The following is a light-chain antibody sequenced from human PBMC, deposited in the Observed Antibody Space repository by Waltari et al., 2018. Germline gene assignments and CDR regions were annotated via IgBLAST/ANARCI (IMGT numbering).Light chain of an antibody. V-gene: IGKV3-20*01. CDR1: QSIYSTY. Sequence: EIVLTQSPGTLSLSPGERATLSCRASQSIYSTYLAWYQQKPGQAPRLLSYRASNRATGVPDRFSGSGSGTDFTLTISRLEPEDFAVFYCQQYGSSPRTFGQGTTVEIK. J-gene: IGKJ1*01. CDR2: RAS. CDR3: QQYGSSPRT.